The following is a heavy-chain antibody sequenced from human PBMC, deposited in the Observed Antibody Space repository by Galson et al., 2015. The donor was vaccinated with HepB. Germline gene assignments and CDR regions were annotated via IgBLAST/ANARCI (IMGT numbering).Heavy chain of an antibody. V-gene: IGHV3-33*01. CDR1: GFTFSSYT. D-gene: IGHD3-10*01. J-gene: IGHJ4*02. Sequence: SLRLSCAASGFTFSSYTMHWVRQAPGKGLEWVALMWYDGSNKYYADSVKGRFTISRDNSKSTLYLQMNSLRAEDTAVYYCARGSSLYGSGSYFDYWGQGTLVTVSS. CDR3: ARGSSLYGSGSYFDY. CDR2: MWYDGSNK.